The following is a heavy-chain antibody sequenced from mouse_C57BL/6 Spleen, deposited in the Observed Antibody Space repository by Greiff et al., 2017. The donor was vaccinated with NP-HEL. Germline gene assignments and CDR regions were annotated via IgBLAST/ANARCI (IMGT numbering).Heavy chain of an antibody. Sequence: QVQLKQPGAELVKPGASVKLSCKASGYTFTSYWMQWVKQRPGQGLEWIGEIDPSDSYTNYNQKFKGKATLTVDTSSSTAYMQLSSLTSEDSAVYYCARLYSNYFDYWGQGTTLTVSS. J-gene: IGHJ2*01. CDR3: ARLYSNYFDY. D-gene: IGHD2-5*01. CDR1: GYTFTSYW. V-gene: IGHV1-50*01. CDR2: IDPSDSYT.